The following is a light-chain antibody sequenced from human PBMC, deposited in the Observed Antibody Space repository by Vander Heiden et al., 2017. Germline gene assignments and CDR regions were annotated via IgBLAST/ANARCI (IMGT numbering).Light chain of an antibody. V-gene: IGKV3-20*01. CDR2: GAS. CDR1: QSVSTTY. J-gene: IGKJ3*01. CDR3: QQYSGSGIFT. Sequence: EIVLTQSPGTLSLSPGERATLSCRASQSVSTTYLAWYQHKPGQAPRLLIYGASRRATGIPDRFSGSGSGTDFTLTISRLEPEDFAVYYCQQYSGSGIFTFGPGTKVEVK.